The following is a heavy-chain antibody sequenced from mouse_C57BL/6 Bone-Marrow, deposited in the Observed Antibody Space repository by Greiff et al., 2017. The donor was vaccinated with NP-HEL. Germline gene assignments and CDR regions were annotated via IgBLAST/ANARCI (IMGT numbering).Heavy chain of an antibody. V-gene: IGHV1-42*01. CDR3: ARGYDYIYFDY. Sequence: VQLQQSGPELVKPGASVKISCKASGYSFTGYYMNWVKQSPEKSLEWIGEINPSTGGTTYNQKFKAKATLTVDKSSSTAYMQLKSLTSEDSAVYYCARGYDYIYFDYWGQGTTLTVSS. J-gene: IGHJ2*01. D-gene: IGHD2-4*01. CDR1: GYSFTGYY. CDR2: INPSTGGT.